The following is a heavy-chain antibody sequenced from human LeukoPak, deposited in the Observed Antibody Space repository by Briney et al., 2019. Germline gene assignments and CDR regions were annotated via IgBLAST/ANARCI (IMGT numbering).Heavy chain of an antibody. CDR2: IYYSGST. CDR3: ARSTYYYDSSASPEFDY. Sequence: SETLSLTCTVSGGSISSGDYYWSWIRQPPGKGLEWIGYIYYSGSTYYNPSLKSRVTISVDTSKNQFSLKLSSVTAADTAVYYCARSTYYYDSSASPEFDYWGQGTLVTVS. CDR1: GGSISSGDYY. D-gene: IGHD3-22*01. J-gene: IGHJ4*02. V-gene: IGHV4-30-4*01.